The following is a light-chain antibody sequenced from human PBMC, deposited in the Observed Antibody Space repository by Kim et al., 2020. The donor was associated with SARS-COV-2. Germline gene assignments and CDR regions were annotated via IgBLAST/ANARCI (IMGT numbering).Light chain of an antibody. CDR2: AAS. J-gene: IGKJ4*01. Sequence: ASVGDRATITCRASRGIGSWLAWYQQKPGKAPNLLIYAASGLHSGVPSRFSGSGSGTDFTLTISSLQPEDFATYYCQQDNSFPLTFGGGTKVDIK. CDR1: RGIGSW. CDR3: QQDNSFPLT. V-gene: IGKV1-12*01.